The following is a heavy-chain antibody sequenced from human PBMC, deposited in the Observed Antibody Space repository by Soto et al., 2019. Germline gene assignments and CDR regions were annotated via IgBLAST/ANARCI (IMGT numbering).Heavy chain of an antibody. Sequence: PGGSLRLSCAASGFTFSSYGMHWVRQAPGKGLEWVAVISYDGSNKYYADSVKGRFTISRDNSKNTLYLQMNSLRAEDTAVYYCAKGQDIVATPMDVWGQGTTVTVSS. D-gene: IGHD5-12*01. J-gene: IGHJ6*02. V-gene: IGHV3-30*18. CDR3: AKGQDIVATPMDV. CDR2: ISYDGSNK. CDR1: GFTFSSYG.